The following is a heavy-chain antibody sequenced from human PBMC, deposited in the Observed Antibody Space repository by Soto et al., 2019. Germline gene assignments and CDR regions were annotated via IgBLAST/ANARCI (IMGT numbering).Heavy chain of an antibody. CDR3: AIDKDRLQLGGKYHDMMDV. CDR2: IMPIVRTP. CDR1: GGTFSNSA. Sequence: QVQLEQSGAEVKTPRSSVKVACKASGGTFSNSAISWVRQAPGNGLEWRGGIMPIVRTPDYEQTFQGRVTSTADESTTTSYMELSGLRSEDTAVYYCAIDKDRLQLGGKYHDMMDVWGQGTTVTVSS. D-gene: IGHD2-2*01. J-gene: IGHJ6*02. V-gene: IGHV1-69*12.